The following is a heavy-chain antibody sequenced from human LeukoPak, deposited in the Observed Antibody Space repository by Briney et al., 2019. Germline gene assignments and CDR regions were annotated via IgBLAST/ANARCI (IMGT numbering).Heavy chain of an antibody. Sequence: GGSLRLSCAASGFTFSSYWMSWVRQAPGKGLEWVSVIYSGGSTYYADSVKGRFTISRHNSKNTLYLQMNSLRAEDTAVYYCARVGGSGWYYYYGMDVWGQGTTVTVSS. D-gene: IGHD6-19*01. CDR1: GFTFSSYW. V-gene: IGHV3-53*04. J-gene: IGHJ6*02. CDR2: IYSGGST. CDR3: ARVGGSGWYYYYGMDV.